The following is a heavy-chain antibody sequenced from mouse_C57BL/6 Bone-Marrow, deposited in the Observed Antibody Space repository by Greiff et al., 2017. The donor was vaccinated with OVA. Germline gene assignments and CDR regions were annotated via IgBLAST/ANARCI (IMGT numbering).Heavy chain of an antibody. Sequence: EVQLQQSGAELVKPGASVKLSCTASGFNIKDYYMHWVKQRTEQGLEWIGRIDPEDGETKYAPKFQGKATITADTSSNTAYLQLSSLTSEDTAVYYCASRGLLVYYYGSSYWYFDVWGTGTTVTVSS. V-gene: IGHV14-2*01. D-gene: IGHD1-1*01. CDR1: GFNIKDYY. J-gene: IGHJ1*03. CDR2: IDPEDGET. CDR3: ASRGLLVYYYGSSYWYFDV.